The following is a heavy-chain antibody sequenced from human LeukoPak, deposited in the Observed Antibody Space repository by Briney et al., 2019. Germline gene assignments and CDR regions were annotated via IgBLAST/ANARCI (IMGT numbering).Heavy chain of an antibody. D-gene: IGHD3-22*01. J-gene: IGHJ1*01. CDR3: ARGSYYYDSSGRSPFLEYFQH. CDR2: INHSGST. V-gene: IGHV4-34*01. Sequence: PSETLSLTCAVYGGSFSGYYWSWIRQPPGKRLEWIGEINHSGSTNYNPSLKSRVTISVDTSKNQFSLKLSSVTAADTAVYYCARGSYYYDSSGRSPFLEYFQHWGQGTLVTVSS. CDR1: GGSFSGYY.